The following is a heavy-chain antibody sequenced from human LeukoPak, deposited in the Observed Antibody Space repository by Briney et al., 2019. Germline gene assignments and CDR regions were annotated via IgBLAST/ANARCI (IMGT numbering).Heavy chain of an antibody. CDR1: GFTFSSYG. Sequence: PGGSLRLSCAASGFTFSSYGMGWVRQAPGKGLEWVSVIYSGGSTYYADSVKGRFTISRDNSKNTLYLQMNSLRAEDTAVYYCAKDPALFSSSWYYFDYWGQGTLVTVSS. D-gene: IGHD6-13*01. J-gene: IGHJ4*02. CDR2: IYSGGST. CDR3: AKDPALFSSSWYYFDY. V-gene: IGHV3-66*01.